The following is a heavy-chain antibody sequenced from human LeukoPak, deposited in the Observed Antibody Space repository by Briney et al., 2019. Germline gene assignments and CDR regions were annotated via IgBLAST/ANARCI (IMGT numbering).Heavy chain of an antibody. D-gene: IGHD3-22*01. CDR3: AXXVHEPSRYYYEPYGWFDP. CDR2: INPSGGST. CDR1: GYTFTSYY. V-gene: IGHV1-46*03. J-gene: IGHJ5*02. Sequence: VASVKVSCKASGYTFTSYYMHWVRQAPGQGLEWMGIINPSGGSTSYAQKFQGRVTMTRDTSTSTVYMELSSLRSEDTAVYYCAXXVHEPSRYYYEPYGWFDPXXQGTLVTVS.